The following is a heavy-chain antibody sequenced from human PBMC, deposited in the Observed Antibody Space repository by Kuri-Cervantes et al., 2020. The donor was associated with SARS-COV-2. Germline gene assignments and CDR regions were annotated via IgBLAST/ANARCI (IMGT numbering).Heavy chain of an antibody. D-gene: IGHD1-26*01. V-gene: IGHV1-8*03. CDR2: MNPNSGNT. Sequence: ASVKVSCKASGYTFTSYDINWVRQATGQGLEWMGWMNPNSGNTGYAQKFQGRVTITGNTSISTAYMELSSLRSEDTAVYYCAKGLGASSDYYYYYYMDVWGKGTTVTVSS. J-gene: IGHJ6*03. CDR3: AKGLGASSDYYYYYYMDV. CDR1: GYTFTSYD.